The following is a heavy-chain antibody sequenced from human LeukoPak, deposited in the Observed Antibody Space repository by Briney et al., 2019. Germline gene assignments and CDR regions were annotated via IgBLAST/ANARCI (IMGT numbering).Heavy chain of an antibody. CDR1: GFTFYDYA. CDR2: ISWNRGSI. CDR3: AKADLSVVRGGYFDY. Sequence: PGGSLRLSCAASGFTFYDYAMHWVRQAPGKGLEWVSGISWNRGSIGYADSVKGRFTISRDNAKNSLYLQMNSLRAEDTALYYCAKADLSVVRGGYFDYWGQGTLVTVSS. V-gene: IGHV3-9*01. J-gene: IGHJ4*02. D-gene: IGHD3-10*01.